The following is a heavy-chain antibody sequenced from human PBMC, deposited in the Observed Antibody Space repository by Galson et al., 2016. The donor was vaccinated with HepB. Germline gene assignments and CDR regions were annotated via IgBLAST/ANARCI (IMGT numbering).Heavy chain of an antibody. J-gene: IGHJ5*02. V-gene: IGHV1-46*01. CDR2: INPNGGST. Sequence: SVKVSCKASGYTFTIYYMHWVRQAPGQGLEWMGVINPNGGSTSYAQKFQGRVTLTRDTSTSTVYMELSSLRSEDTAVYYCARGPNRSPFDPWGQGTLVTVSS. CDR3: ARGPNRSPFDP. D-gene: IGHD1/OR15-1a*01. CDR1: GYTFTIYY.